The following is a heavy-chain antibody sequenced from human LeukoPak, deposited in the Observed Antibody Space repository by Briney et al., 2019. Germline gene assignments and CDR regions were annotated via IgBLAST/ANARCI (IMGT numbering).Heavy chain of an antibody. CDR3: ARVGQLALHMDV. D-gene: IGHD6-6*01. Sequence: SQTLSLTCTVSGGSISSGGYYWSWIRQPPGKGLEWIGYIYHSGSTYYNPSLKSRVTISVDRSKNQFSLKLSSVTAADTAVYYCARVGQLALHMDVWGKGTTVTVSS. V-gene: IGHV4-30-2*01. CDR1: GGSISSGGYY. CDR2: IYHSGST. J-gene: IGHJ6*03.